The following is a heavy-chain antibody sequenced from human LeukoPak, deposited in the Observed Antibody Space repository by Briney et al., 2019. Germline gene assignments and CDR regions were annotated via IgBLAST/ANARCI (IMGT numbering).Heavy chain of an antibody. CDR1: GFTFSSYS. CDR2: ISSSSSYI. J-gene: IGHJ4*02. D-gene: IGHD5-18*01. CDR3: ATGDTAMVSFDY. V-gene: IGHV3-21*01. Sequence: GGSLRLSCAASGFTFSSYSMNLVRQAPGKGLEWVSSISSSSSYIYYADSVKGRFTISRDNAKNSLYLQMNSLRAEDTAVYYCATGDTAMVSFDYWGQGTLVTVSS.